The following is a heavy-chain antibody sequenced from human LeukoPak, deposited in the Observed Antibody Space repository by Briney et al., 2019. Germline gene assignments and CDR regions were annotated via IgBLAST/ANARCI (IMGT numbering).Heavy chain of an antibody. D-gene: IGHD6-19*01. CDR2: INPSGGST. CDR3: ARVEGIAVADLYYFDY. Sequence: GASVKVSCKASGYTFTSYYMHWVRQAPGQGLEWMGIINPSGGSTSYAQKLQGRVTMTRDTSTSTVYMELSSLRSEDTAVYYCARVEGIAVADLYYFDYWGQGTLVTVSS. V-gene: IGHV1-46*01. CDR1: GYTFTSYY. J-gene: IGHJ4*02.